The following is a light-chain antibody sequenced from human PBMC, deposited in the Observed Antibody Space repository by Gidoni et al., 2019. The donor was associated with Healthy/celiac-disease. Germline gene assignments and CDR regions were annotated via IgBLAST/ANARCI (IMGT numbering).Light chain of an antibody. CDR2: DAS. V-gene: IGKV1-33*01. J-gene: IGKJ4*01. CDR3: QQYDSLPLT. CDR1: QDISNY. Sequence: IQMIQSPSPLSASVGHRVTITSQASQDISNYLNWYQQKPGKAPKLLIYDASNLETGVPARFSGSGSGTDFTFTISRLQPEDIATYYCQQYDSLPLTFGGGTKVEIK.